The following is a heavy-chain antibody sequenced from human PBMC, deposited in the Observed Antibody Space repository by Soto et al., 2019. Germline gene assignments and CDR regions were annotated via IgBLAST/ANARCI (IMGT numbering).Heavy chain of an antibody. V-gene: IGHV4-59*01. D-gene: IGHD6-6*01. J-gene: IGHJ4*02. Sequence: SETLSLTCTVSGGSISSYYWSWIRQPPGKGLEWIGYIYYSGSTNYNPSLKSRVTISVDTSKNQFSLKLSSVTAADTAVYYCARWGYSSSHVYGDYWGQGTLVTVSS. CDR1: GGSISSYY. CDR3: ARWGYSSSHVYGDY. CDR2: IYYSGST.